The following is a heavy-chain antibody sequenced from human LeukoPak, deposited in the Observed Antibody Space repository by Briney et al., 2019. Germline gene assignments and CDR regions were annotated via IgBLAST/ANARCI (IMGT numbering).Heavy chain of an antibody. Sequence: ASVKVSCKASGYTFTGYYMHWARQAPGQGLEWMGWINPNSGGTNYAQKFQGRVTMTRDTSISTAYMELSRLRSDDTAVYYCARVGVLRFPHFDYWGQGTLVTVSS. CDR2: INPNSGGT. V-gene: IGHV1-2*02. J-gene: IGHJ4*02. CDR3: ARVGVLRFPHFDY. D-gene: IGHD3-3*01. CDR1: GYTFTGYY.